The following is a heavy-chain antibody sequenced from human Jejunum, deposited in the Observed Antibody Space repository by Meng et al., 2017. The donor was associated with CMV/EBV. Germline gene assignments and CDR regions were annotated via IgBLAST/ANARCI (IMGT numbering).Heavy chain of an antibody. D-gene: IGHD3-10*01. Sequence: LSLPSCSSGGSNDSNTRAWGWVRQPPGKNRGWIGSFFYSGHTYYNPARQGRVTISVDTSNNHFSLKLTSVTAADTAVYYCARDAGSTWGQGTLVTVSS. CDR2: FFYSGHT. CDR1: GGSNDSNTRA. CDR3: ARDAGST. V-gene: IGHV4-39*07. J-gene: IGHJ5*02.